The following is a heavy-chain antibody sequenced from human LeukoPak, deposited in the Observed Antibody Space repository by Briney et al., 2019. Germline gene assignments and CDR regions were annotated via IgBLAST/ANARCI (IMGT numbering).Heavy chain of an antibody. V-gene: IGHV3-7*05. Sequence: GGSLRLSCAASGPIFSSYWMYWVRQAPGKGLEWVANIKGDGSEINYVDSVKGRFTISRDNAKNSLYLQMNSLRAEDTAVYYCARGVKGLRGAFDIWGQGTMVTVSS. D-gene: IGHD3-10*01. CDR3: ARGVKGLRGAFDI. CDR1: GPIFSSYW. J-gene: IGHJ3*02. CDR2: IKGDGSEI.